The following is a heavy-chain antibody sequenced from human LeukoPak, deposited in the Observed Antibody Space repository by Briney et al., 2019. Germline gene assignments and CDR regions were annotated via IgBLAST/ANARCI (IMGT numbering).Heavy chain of an antibody. Sequence: GGSLSLFCAASGFTYCSYSMNYPRQAREGGVEWVSYICSSRNTLHYAHEVTSHYTISQDNAKNSLYLELHSLRGDDQAVYYCAKEGGYSYGYGYWGQGTLVTVSS. CDR3: AKEGGYSYGYGY. CDR2: ICSSRNTL. D-gene: IGHD5-18*01. CDR1: GFTYCSYS. J-gene: IGHJ4*02. V-gene: IGHV3-48*01.